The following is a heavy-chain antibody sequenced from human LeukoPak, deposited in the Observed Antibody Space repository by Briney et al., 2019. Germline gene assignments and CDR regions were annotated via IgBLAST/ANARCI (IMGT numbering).Heavy chain of an antibody. J-gene: IGHJ3*02. CDR1: GGTFSSYA. V-gene: IGHV1-69*05. D-gene: IGHD2-21*02. CDR3: ARDRHIVVVTAPKGAFDI. CDR2: IIPIFGTA. Sequence: ASVKVSCKASGGTFSSYAISWVRQAPGQGLEWMGRIIPIFGTANYAQKFQGRVTITTDEPTSTAYMELSSLRSEDTAVYYCARDRHIVVVTAPKGAFDIWGQGTMVTVSS.